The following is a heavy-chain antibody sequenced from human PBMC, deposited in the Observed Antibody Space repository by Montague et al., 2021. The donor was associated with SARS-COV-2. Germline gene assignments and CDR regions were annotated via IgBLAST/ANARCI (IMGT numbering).Heavy chain of an antibody. V-gene: IGHV4-39*01. CDR2: YYSGGT. CDR3: AGRLLVPAAIGHWYFDL. J-gene: IGHJ2*01. D-gene: IGHD2-2*02. Sequence: YYSGGTCYNPSVKSRVIISVETSKNQFSLKLSSVTAADTAVYYCAGRLLVPAAIGHWYFDLWCRGALVTVSS.